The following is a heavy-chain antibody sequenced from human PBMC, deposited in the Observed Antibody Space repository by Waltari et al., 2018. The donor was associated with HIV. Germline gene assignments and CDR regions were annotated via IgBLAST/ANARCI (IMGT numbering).Heavy chain of an antibody. CDR3: ARGWGTATPNFFDY. CDR1: GYTFTNSA. J-gene: IGHJ4*02. CDR2: IHTGSGDT. Sequence: QVQLVQSGAEVRKPGASVKLSCKASGYTFTNSAMHWVRQAPGQSLQWMGWIHTGSGDTKYSQNFQARATITRDTSASTACMELSSLRSEDTALYYCARGWGTATPNFFDYWGQGTLVTVSS. V-gene: IGHV1-3*04. D-gene: IGHD1-7*01.